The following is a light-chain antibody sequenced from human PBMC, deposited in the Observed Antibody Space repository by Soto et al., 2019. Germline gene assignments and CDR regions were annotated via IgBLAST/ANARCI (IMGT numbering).Light chain of an antibody. J-gene: IGLJ1*01. CDR2: DVS. CDR3: CSYAGSPHYV. CDR1: SSDVGGYNY. V-gene: IGLV2-11*01. Sequence: QSVLTQPRSVSGSPGQSVTISCTGTSSDVGGYNYVSWYQQHPGKAPKLMIHDVSKRPSGVPDRFSGSKSGNTASLTISGLQAEDEADYYCCSYAGSPHYVFGTGTKVPS.